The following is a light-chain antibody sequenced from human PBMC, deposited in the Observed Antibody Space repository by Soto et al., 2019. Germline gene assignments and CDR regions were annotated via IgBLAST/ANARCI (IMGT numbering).Light chain of an antibody. J-gene: IGKJ2*01. CDR3: QQYNNWPLYT. V-gene: IGKV3-15*01. Sequence: EIVMTQSPATLSVSPGERATLSCRASQSVSSNLAWYQQKPGQAPRLLIYGATTRATGIPARFSGSGSGTEFTLTISSLQSEDFAVYYCQQYNNWPLYTFGQVNKLEIK. CDR2: GAT. CDR1: QSVSSN.